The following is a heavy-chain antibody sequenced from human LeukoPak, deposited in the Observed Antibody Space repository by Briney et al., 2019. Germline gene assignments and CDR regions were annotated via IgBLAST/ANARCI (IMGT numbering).Heavy chain of an antibody. J-gene: IGHJ6*03. D-gene: IGHD2/OR15-2a*01. V-gene: IGHV5-51*01. Sequence: GESLKISCKASGYNFDNYWIGWVRQMPGKGLEWMGIIYPGDSDTRYRPSFQGQVTISADTSIRTAYLHWSSLKASDSGMYFCARHCEEYDSPTPDHFYYYMDVWGKGTTVTVSS. CDR3: ARHCEEYDSPTPDHFYYYMDV. CDR2: IYPGDSDT. CDR1: GYNFDNYW.